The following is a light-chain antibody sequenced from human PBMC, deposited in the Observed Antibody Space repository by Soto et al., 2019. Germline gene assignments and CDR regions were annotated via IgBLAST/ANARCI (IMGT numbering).Light chain of an antibody. CDR2: GAS. CDR3: QHANSFPIS. J-gene: IGKJ5*01. Sequence: DVQMTQSPSSVSASVGDRVTITCRASQGISTWLAWYQQKPGKAPKLMIYGASSLQSGVPSRFSGSGSGTAFTLTISNLQPEDFATYYCQHANSFPISFGQGTRPEIK. V-gene: IGKV1D-12*01. CDR1: QGISTW.